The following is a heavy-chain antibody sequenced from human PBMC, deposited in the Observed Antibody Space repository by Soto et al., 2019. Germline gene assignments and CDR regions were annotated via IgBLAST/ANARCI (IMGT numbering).Heavy chain of an antibody. CDR2: IFPNGNT. CDR1: RGYVNTFH. J-gene: IGHJ6*02. CDR3: ARDCGAYCGGDWAPGMDV. D-gene: IGHD2-21*02. V-gene: IGHV4-4*07. Sequence: SETLSLTCTVSRGYVNTFHWSWVRQPAGKGLEWIGRIFPNGNTDYSPSLKSRVTLSVDTSKNQISLKLSSVTAADTAVYYCARDCGAYCGGDWAPGMDVWGQGTTVTVS.